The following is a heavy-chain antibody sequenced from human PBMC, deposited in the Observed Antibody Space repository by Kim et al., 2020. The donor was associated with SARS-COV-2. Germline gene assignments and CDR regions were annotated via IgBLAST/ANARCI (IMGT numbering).Heavy chain of an antibody. CDR2: IYYSGST. Sequence: SETLSLTCTVSGGSISSYYWSWIRQPPGKGLEWIGYIYYSGSTNYNPSLKSRVTISVDTSKNQFSLKLSSVTAADTAVYYCARVLSSSWSALFYYGMDVWGQGTTVTVSS. J-gene: IGHJ6*02. CDR3: ARVLSSSWSALFYYGMDV. CDR1: GGSISSYY. D-gene: IGHD6-13*01. V-gene: IGHV4-59*13.